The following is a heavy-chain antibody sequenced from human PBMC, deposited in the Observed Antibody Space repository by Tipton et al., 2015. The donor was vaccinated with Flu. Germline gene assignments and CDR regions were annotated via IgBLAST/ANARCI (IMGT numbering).Heavy chain of an antibody. V-gene: IGHV4-61*02. J-gene: IGHJ5*02. CDR3: AREAAPTPGAGYQYES. D-gene: IGHD3-10*01. Sequence: TLSLTCTVSGGSISSVTYYWGWIRQPAGKGLQWIGRIYTSGSTDYNPSLKGRVTMSVDTSRNQFSLRLSSVTAADTAVYFCAREAAPTPGAGYQYESWGQGKLVTVSS. CDR1: GGSISSVTYY. CDR2: IYTSGST.